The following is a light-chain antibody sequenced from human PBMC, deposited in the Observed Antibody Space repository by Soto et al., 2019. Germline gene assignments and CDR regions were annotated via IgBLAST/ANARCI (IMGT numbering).Light chain of an antibody. Sequence: QSVLTQPASVSGSPGQSITISCTGTSSDVGGYNYVSWYQQHPGKAPKLMIYEVSNRPSGVSNRFSGSKSGNTASLTISGLQAEDEADYYCSSYTGSSTHYVFGTGTKV. J-gene: IGLJ1*01. V-gene: IGLV2-14*01. CDR3: SSYTGSSTHYV. CDR1: SSDVGGYNY. CDR2: EVS.